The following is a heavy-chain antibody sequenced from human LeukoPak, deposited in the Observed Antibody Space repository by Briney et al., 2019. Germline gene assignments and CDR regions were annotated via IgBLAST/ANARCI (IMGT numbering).Heavy chain of an antibody. CDR1: GYSFSSQY. D-gene: IGHD2-15*01. V-gene: IGHV5-51*01. CDR3: ARHSDCSDGTCYDSDAFDL. Sequence: GESLKISYKASGYSFSSQYIAWVCQMPGKGLEWMAFLYPGDSNPRYSPSFQGQVTISADKSISTAYLQWSSLKASDTAMYYCARHSDCSDGTCYDSDAFDLWGQGTMVTVSS. CDR2: LYPGDSNP. J-gene: IGHJ3*01.